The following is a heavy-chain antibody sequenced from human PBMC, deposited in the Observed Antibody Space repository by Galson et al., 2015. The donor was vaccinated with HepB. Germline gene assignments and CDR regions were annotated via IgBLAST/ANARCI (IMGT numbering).Heavy chain of an antibody. J-gene: IGHJ6*02. D-gene: IGHD4-23*01. Sequence: SLRLSCAASGFTFSSYAMHWVRQAPGKGLEWVAVISYDGSNKYYADSVKGRFTISRDNSKNTLYLQMNSLRAEDTAVYYCARDGGATVVTPTYYYGMDVWGQGTTVTVSS. CDR2: ISYDGSNK. CDR1: GFTFSSYA. V-gene: IGHV3-30*04. CDR3: ARDGGATVVTPTYYYGMDV.